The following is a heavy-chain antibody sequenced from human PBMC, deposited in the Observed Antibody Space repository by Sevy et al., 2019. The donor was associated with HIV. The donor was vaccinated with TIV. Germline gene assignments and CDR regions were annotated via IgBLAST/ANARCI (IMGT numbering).Heavy chain of an antibody. CDR1: GFTFSSYS. D-gene: IGHD4-17*01. CDR2: ISNSGTSM. Sequence: GGSLRFSCAASGFTFSSYSMNWVRQAPGKGLEWVSYISNSGTSMYYSDSVKGRFTISRDNARNSLYLQMNSLRAEDTAVYYCARDLPPSATTVAHFDCWGQGTLVTVSS. J-gene: IGHJ4*02. V-gene: IGHV3-48*04. CDR3: ARDLPPSATTVAHFDC.